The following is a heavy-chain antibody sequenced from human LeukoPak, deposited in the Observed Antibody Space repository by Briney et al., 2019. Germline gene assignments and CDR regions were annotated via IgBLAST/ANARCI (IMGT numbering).Heavy chain of an antibody. CDR3: ARLDAAGARYLQFFY. CDR2: IHDSGST. CDR1: GGSISIYY. J-gene: IGHJ4*02. Sequence: PSETLSLTCTVSGGSISIYYWSWIRQSPEKGLEWIGYIHDSGSTNYNPSLKSRVTISVDTSKNQFSLKLSSVTAADTAVYYCARLDAAGARYLQFFYWGQGTLVTVSS. D-gene: IGHD5-24*01. V-gene: IGHV4-59*08.